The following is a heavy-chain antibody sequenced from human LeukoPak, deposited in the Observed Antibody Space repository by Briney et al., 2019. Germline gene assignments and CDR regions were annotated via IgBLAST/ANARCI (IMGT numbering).Heavy chain of an antibody. CDR2: IYYSGST. CDR1: GGSISSSSYY. J-gene: IGHJ3*02. Sequence: PSETLSLTCTVSGGSISSSSYYWGWIRQPPGKGLEWIGSIYYSGSTNYNPSLKSRVTISVDTSKNQFSLKLSSVTAADTAVYYCARGYSYADAFDIWGQGTMVTVSS. V-gene: IGHV4-39*07. D-gene: IGHD5-18*01. CDR3: ARGYSYADAFDI.